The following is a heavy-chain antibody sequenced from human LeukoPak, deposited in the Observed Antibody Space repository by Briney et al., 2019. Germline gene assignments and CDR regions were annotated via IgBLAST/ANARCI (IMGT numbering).Heavy chain of an antibody. V-gene: IGHV3-21*01. D-gene: IGHD5-24*01. CDR3: VRSRHVTIDRLRTY. Sequence: VGSLRLSCAASGFTFSRYIMNWVRQSPGQGLKWVSSISSGTSDRDYANSVKGRSIISRNNAKYSLYLQMNSPRADDTAVYYCVRSRHVTIDRLRTYWGQGTLVTVSS. J-gene: IGHJ4*02. CDR2: ISSGTSDR. CDR1: GFTFSRYI.